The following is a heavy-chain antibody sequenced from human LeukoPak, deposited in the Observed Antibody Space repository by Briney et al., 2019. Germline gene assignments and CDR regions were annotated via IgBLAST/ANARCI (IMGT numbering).Heavy chain of an antibody. CDR2: VSASGRT. D-gene: IGHD4-11*01. CDR3: ARSLSSNYAVNWFAC. J-gene: IGHJ5*01. Sequence: SETLSLTCDVSGGPVSEYYWNWLRQPAGKGLEWIGRVSASGRTYYNPSLKSRLTMSIDTSKSQLSPHLTSVTAADTALYYCARSLSSNYAVNWFACWGQGTLVTVSS. CDR1: GGPVSEYY. V-gene: IGHV4-4*07.